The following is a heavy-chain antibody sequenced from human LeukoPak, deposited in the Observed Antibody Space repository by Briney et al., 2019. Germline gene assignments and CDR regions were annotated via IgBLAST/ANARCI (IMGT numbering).Heavy chain of an antibody. CDR2: ISQDGAHT. D-gene: IGHD1-7*01. Sequence: GGSLRLSCAASGFTFSSYGMHWVRQAPGNGLQWLAVISQDGAHTYYADSVKGRFTISRDNSKNTLFLQMNSLTTEDTAVYYCARGAGTTVYYIDVWGNGTTVTVSS. J-gene: IGHJ6*03. CDR1: GFTFSSYG. V-gene: IGHV3-30*05. CDR3: ARGAGTTVYYIDV.